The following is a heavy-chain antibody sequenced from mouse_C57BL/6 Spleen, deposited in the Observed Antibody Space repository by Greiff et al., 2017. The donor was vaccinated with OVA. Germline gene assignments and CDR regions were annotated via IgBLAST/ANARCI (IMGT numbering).Heavy chain of an antibody. V-gene: IGHV1-64*01. CDR2: IHPNSGST. CDR3: ARDYGSSYDWYFDV. Sequence: QVQLQQPGAELVKPGASVKLSCTASGYTFTSYWMHWVKQRPGQGLEWIGMIHPNSGSTNYNEKFKSKATLTVDKSSSTAYMQLSSLTSEDSAVDYCARDYGSSYDWYFDVWGTGTTVTVSS. J-gene: IGHJ1*03. CDR1: GYTFTSYW. D-gene: IGHD1-1*01.